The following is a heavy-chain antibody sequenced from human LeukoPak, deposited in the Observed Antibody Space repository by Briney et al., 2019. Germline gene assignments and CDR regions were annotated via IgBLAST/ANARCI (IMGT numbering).Heavy chain of an antibody. V-gene: IGHV3-23*01. J-gene: IGHJ4*02. CDR3: AKILRGYNYGGFDY. D-gene: IGHD5-18*01. CDR1: GFTFSSYA. Sequence: PGRSLRLSCAASGFTFSSYAMSWVRQAPGKGLEWVSTISGNGGSTYHADSVQGRFTISRDNSKNTLFLQMNSLRAEDTAVYYCAKILRGYNYGGFDYWGQGTLVTVSS. CDR2: ISGNGGST.